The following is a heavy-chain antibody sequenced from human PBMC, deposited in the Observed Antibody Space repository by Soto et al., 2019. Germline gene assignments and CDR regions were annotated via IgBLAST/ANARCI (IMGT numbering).Heavy chain of an antibody. CDR3: SAILVVPAAPTFAY. V-gene: IGHV3-15*01. CDR1: GFTFSNAW. Sequence: GGSLRLSCAASGFTFSNAWMGWVRQAPGKGLEWVGRIKDKTDGETTDYAAPVKGRFTISRDDSKDTLYLQMDSLKIEDTAVYYCSAILVVPAAPTFAYWGQGNMVPVSS. D-gene: IGHD2-2*01. J-gene: IGHJ4*02. CDR2: IKDKTDGETT.